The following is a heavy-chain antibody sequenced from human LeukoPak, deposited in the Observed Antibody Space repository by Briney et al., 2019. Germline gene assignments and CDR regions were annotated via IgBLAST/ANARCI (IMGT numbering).Heavy chain of an antibody. CDR2: IYTSGST. CDR1: GGSISSYY. V-gene: IGHV4-4*07. D-gene: IGHD3-10*01. Sequence: LETLSLTCTVSGGSISSYYWSWIRQPAGKGLEWIGRIYTSGSTNYNPSLKSRVTMSVDTSKNQFSLKLSSVTAADTAVYYCAKVANYYYGSESYYFFEHWGQGTPVTASS. J-gene: IGHJ4*02. CDR3: AKVANYYYGSESYYFFEH.